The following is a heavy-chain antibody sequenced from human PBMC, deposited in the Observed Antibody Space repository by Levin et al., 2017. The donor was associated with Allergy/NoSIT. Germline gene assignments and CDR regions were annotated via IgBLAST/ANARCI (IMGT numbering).Heavy chain of an antibody. V-gene: IGHV2-5*02. J-gene: IGHJ4*02. D-gene: IGHD6-13*01. CDR3: ARRRTADGTGFFDH. CDR1: GFSLTNNEVG. Sequence: SGPTLVKPTQTLTLTCSFSGFSLTNNEVGVGWIRQPPGKALEWLAHIYGDDDRHYRPSLKSRLIITKDTSKNQAVLTLRNVDPADTGRYYCARRRTADGTGFFDHWGQGTLVTVSS. CDR2: IYGDDDR.